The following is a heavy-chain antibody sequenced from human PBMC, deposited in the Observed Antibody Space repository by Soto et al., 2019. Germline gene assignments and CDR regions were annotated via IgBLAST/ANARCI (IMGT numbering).Heavy chain of an antibody. D-gene: IGHD1-26*01. CDR3: ARSYGGNFDS. CDR1: GGSISSYY. J-gene: IGHJ4*02. CDR2: IYYSGST. V-gene: IGHV4-59*01. Sequence: QVQLQESGPGLVKPSETLSLTCTVSGGSISSYYWSWIRQPPGKGLEWIGYIYYSGSTNYNPSLKRRVTLSVDTCKNQFSLKLTSVTAADTDVYYCARSYGGNFDSWGQGTLVTVSS.